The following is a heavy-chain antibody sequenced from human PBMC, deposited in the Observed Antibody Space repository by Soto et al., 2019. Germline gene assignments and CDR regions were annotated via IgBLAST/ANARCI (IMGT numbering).Heavy chain of an antibody. D-gene: IGHD5-12*01. CDR2: INKDGSQK. Sequence: PGWSLRLSCAASGFTLSNYWMTWVRHAPGKGLEWVANINKDGSQKNYVDSVKGRFTISRDNSKNTLYLQMNSLRAEDTAVYYCESDEDPHIVSTIMFDYWGQGAQVTLSS. CDR1: GFTLSNYW. J-gene: IGHJ4*02. V-gene: IGHV3-7*01. CDR3: ESDEDPHIVSTIMFDY.